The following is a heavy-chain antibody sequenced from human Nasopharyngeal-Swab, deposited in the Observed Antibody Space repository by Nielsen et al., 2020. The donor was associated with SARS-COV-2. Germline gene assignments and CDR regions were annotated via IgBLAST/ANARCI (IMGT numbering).Heavy chain of an antibody. CDR3: ARDYKQWLVFDY. J-gene: IGHJ4*02. CDR1: GGSISSSSYY. CDR2: IYYSGST. D-gene: IGHD6-19*01. V-gene: IGHV4-39*07. Sequence: GSLKLFCTVSGGSISSSSYYWGWIRQPPGKGLEWIGSIYYSGSTYYNPSLKSRVTISVDTSKNQFSLKLSSVTAADTAVYYCARDYKQWLVFDYWGQGTLVTVSS.